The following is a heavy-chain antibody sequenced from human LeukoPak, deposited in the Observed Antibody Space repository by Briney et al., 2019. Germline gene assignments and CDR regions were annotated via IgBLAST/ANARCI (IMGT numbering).Heavy chain of an antibody. CDR1: GGTFSSYA. CDR3: ASTHPGVYYYYMDV. V-gene: IGHV1-69*05. D-gene: IGHD3-10*01. CDR2: IIPIFGTA. Sequence: SVKVSCKASGGTFSSYAISWVRQAPGQGLEWMGGIIPIFGTANYAQKFQGRVTITTDESTSTAYMGLSSLRSEDTAVYYCASTHPGVYYYYMDVWGKGTTVTVSS. J-gene: IGHJ6*03.